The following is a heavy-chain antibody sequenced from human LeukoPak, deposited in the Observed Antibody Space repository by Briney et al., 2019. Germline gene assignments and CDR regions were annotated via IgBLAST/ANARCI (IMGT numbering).Heavy chain of an antibody. Sequence: GGSLRLSCAASGFPFSVYRMAWVRQAPGKGLEWVATIDQYGSQKYYVDSVKGRFTISRDNAENSLFLQIDGLRADDTAMCHCATEDWFRFDSWGEGTLVTVSS. J-gene: IGHJ4*02. CDR2: IDQYGSQK. CDR3: ATEDWFRFDS. CDR1: GFPFSVYR. D-gene: IGHD3-10*01. V-gene: IGHV3-7*05.